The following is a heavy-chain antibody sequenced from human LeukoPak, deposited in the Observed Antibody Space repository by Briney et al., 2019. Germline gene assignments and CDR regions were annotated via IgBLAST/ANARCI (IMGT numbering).Heavy chain of an antibody. CDR2: ISYDGSNK. J-gene: IGHJ3*02. D-gene: IGHD1-26*01. CDR1: GFTFSSYA. V-gene: IGHV3-30-3*01. Sequence: GGSLRLSCAASGFTFSSYAMHWVRQAPGKGLEWVAVISYDGSNKYYADSVKGRFTISRDNSKNTLYLQMNSLRAEDTAVYYCARETATVIVGATTGAFDIWGQGTMVTVSS. CDR3: ARETATVIVGATTGAFDI.